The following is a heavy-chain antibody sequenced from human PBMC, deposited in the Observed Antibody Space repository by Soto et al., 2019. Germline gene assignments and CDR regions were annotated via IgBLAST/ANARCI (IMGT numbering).Heavy chain of an antibody. J-gene: IGHJ4*02. Sequence: KPSETLSLTCTVSGGSMRNYFWTWIRQPPGKGLEWIGYIHYSGTTSFFPSYNPSLRSRVTISEDTSKNQFSLKLLSVTTADTAVYFCAAGEASSRNLAPYYLDFWGQGTLVTVSS. D-gene: IGHD6-13*01. CDR3: AAGEASSRNLAPYYLDF. CDR2: IHYSGTT. CDR1: GGSMRNYF. V-gene: IGHV4-59*01.